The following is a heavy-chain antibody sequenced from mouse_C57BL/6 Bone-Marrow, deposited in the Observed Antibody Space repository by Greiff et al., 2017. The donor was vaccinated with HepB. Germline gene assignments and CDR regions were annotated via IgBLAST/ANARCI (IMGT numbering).Heavy chain of an antibody. Sequence: QVQLKESGPELVKPGASVKISCKASGYAFSSSWMNWVKQRPGKGLEWIGRIYPGDGDTNYNGKFKGKATLTADKSSSTAYMQLSSLTSEDSAVYFCARVLRCRGLAYWGQGTLVTVSA. CDR3: ARVLRCRGLAY. CDR2: IYPGDGDT. J-gene: IGHJ3*01. CDR1: GYAFSSSW. D-gene: IGHD1-1*01. V-gene: IGHV1-82*01.